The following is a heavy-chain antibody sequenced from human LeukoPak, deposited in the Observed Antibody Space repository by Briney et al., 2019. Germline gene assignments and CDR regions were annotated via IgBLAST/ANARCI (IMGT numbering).Heavy chain of an antibody. CDR2: INPNSGGT. J-gene: IGHJ6*02. CDR1: GYTFTGYY. CDR3: ARERRDSSGWYRSYYYYYGMDV. Sequence: ASVKVSCKASGYTFTGYYMHWVRQAPGQGLEWMGWINPNSGGTNYAQKFQGWVTMTRDTSISTAYMELSRLRSDDTAVYYCARERRDSSGWYRSYYYYYGMDVWGRGTTVTVSS. D-gene: IGHD6-19*01. V-gene: IGHV1-2*04.